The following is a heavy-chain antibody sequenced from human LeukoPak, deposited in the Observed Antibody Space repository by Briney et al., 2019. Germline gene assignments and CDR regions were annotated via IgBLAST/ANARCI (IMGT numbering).Heavy chain of an antibody. CDR3: VRAHPLFYMDV. CDR1: GFTVSSNY. Sequence: GGSLRLSCAASGFTVSSNYMSWVRQAPGKGLEWVSVIYSGGSTYYADSVKGRFTISRDNSKNTLYLQMNSLRAADTAVYYCVRAHPLFYMDVWGKGTTVTVSS. CDR2: IYSGGST. J-gene: IGHJ6*03. V-gene: IGHV3-66*01.